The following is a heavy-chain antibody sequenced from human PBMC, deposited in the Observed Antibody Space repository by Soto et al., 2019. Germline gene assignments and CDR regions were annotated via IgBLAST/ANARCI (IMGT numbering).Heavy chain of an antibody. D-gene: IGHD5-18*01. CDR3: ARDDSPPDTAMSYYYYGMDV. CDR2: ISYDGSNK. CDR1: GFTFSSYA. V-gene: IGHV3-30-3*01. Sequence: GSLRLSCTASGFTFSSYAMHWVRQAPGKGLEWVAVISYDGSNKYYADSVQGRFTISRDNSKNTLYLQMNSLRAEDTAVYYCARDDSPPDTAMSYYYYGMDVWGQGTTVTVSS. J-gene: IGHJ6*02.